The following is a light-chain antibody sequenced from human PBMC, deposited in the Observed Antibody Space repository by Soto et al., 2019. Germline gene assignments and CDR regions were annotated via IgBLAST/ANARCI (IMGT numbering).Light chain of an antibody. CDR1: QTVNSDY. Sequence: IVLTQPPDTLPLSPGETATLSCRASQTVNSDYLAWFQQRPGQAPRLLIFATSRRATDIPDRFSGSGSGTDFTLAIRRLEPEDFAVYYCHQFGYSPRTFGQGTKVDIK. J-gene: IGKJ1*01. CDR2: ATS. V-gene: IGKV3-20*01. CDR3: HQFGYSPRT.